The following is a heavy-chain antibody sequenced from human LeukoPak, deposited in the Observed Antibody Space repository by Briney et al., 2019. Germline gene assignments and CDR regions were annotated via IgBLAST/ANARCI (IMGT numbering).Heavy chain of an antibody. CDR1: GYTFTSYY. V-gene: IGHV1-46*01. CDR3: ARVYIVVVPAAIYSWFDP. CDR2: INPSGGST. Sequence: GASVKVSCKASGYTFTSYYMHWVRQAPGQGLEWMGIINPSGGSTSYAQKFQGRVTITAEESTSTAYMELSSLRSEDTAVYYCARVYIVVVPAAIYSWFDPWGQGTLVTVSS. D-gene: IGHD2-2*01. J-gene: IGHJ5*02.